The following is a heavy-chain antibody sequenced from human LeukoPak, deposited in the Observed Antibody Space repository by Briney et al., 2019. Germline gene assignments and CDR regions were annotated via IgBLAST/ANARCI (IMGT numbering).Heavy chain of an antibody. V-gene: IGHV1-8*01. Sequence: ASVKVSCKASGYTFTSYDINRVRQATGQGLEWMGWMNPNSGNTGYAQKFQGRVTMTRNTSISTAYMELSSLRSEDTAVYYCARVETPINWFDPWGQGTLVTVSS. CDR3: ARVETPINWFDP. CDR2: MNPNSGNT. CDR1: GYTFTSYD. J-gene: IGHJ5*02.